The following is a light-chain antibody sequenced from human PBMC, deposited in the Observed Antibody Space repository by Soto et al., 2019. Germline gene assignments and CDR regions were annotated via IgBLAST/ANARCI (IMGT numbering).Light chain of an antibody. J-gene: IGKJ4*01. CDR2: DAS. CDR1: QSVSRD. CDR3: QQYNNWPLT. Sequence: EIVMTQSPATLSVSPGARVPLSCRASQSVSRDLAWYQQKPGQTPRLLMYDASTRATGVPVRFSGSGSGTEFTLTISSLQSEDFALYYCQQYNNWPLTFGGGTKVDIK. V-gene: IGKV3-15*01.